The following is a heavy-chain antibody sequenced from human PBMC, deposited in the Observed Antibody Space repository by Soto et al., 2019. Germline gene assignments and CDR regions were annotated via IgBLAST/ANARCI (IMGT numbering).Heavy chain of an antibody. D-gene: IGHD6-13*01. CDR3: VRGSSWYKWFDP. CDR1: GGSISSYY. Sequence: SETLSLTCTVSGGSISSYYWGWIRQPPGKGLEWIGSIYYSGSTYYNPSLKSRVTISVDTSKNQFSLKLSSVTAADTAVSFCVRGSSWYKWFDPWGQGTLVTVSS. V-gene: IGHV4-39*01. CDR2: IYYSGST. J-gene: IGHJ5*02.